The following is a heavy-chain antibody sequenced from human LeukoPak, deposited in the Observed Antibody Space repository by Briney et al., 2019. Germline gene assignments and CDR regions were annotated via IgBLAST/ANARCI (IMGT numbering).Heavy chain of an antibody. V-gene: IGHV3-23*01. CDR2: LSGSGYNT. CDR3: AKDPYGTRYFDY. D-gene: IGHD2-2*01. Sequence: GGSLRLSCAASGFTFSSHALSWVRQAPGEGLEWVSSLSGSGYNTYYADSVKGRFTISRDNSKNTVYLQMNSLRAEDTAVYYCAKDPYGTRYFDYWGQGTLVTVSS. J-gene: IGHJ4*02. CDR1: GFTFSSHA.